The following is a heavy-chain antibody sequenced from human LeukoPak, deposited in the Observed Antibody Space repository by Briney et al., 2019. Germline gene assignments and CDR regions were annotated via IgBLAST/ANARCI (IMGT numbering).Heavy chain of an antibody. D-gene: IGHD3-10*01. CDR1: GFTFSSYA. CDR2: IYYSGST. J-gene: IGHJ3*02. CDR3: ASTPTMVRGVEGAFDI. V-gene: IGHV4-39*07. Sequence: GSLRLSCAASGFTFSSYAMHWVRQAPGKGLEWIGSIYYSGSTYYNPSLKSRVTISVDTSKNQFSLKLSSVTAADTAVYYCASTPTMVRGVEGAFDIWGQGTMVTASS.